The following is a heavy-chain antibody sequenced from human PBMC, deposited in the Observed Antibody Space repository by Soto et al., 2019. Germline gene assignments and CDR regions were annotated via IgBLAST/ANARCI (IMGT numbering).Heavy chain of an antibody. CDR1: GGSISSGDYY. V-gene: IGHV4-30-4*01. D-gene: IGHD3-22*01. CDR2: IYYSGST. CDR3: ARVPFYDSSGRSYYFDY. Sequence: PSETLSLTCTVSGGSISSGDYYWSWIRQPPGKGLECIEYIYYSGSTYYNPSLKSRVTISVDTSNNQLSLKLSSVTAADTAVYYCARVPFYDSSGRSYYFDYWGPGTLVTVSS. J-gene: IGHJ4*02.